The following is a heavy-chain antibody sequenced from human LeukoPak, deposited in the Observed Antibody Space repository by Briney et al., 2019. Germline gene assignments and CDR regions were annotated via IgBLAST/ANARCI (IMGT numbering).Heavy chain of an antibody. CDR1: GFTFGCYG. V-gene: IGHV3-30*02. Sequence: PGGSLRLSCAASGFTFGCYGMHWVRQAPGKGLEWVAFIRYDGSNKYYADSVKGRFTISRDNSKNTLYLQMNSLRAEDTAVYYCAKGALYYDFWSGPFDYWGQGTLVTVSS. D-gene: IGHD3-3*01. J-gene: IGHJ4*02. CDR3: AKGALYYDFWSGPFDY. CDR2: IRYDGSNK.